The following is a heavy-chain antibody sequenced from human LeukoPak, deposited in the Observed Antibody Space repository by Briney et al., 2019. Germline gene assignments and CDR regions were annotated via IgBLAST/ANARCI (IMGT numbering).Heavy chain of an antibody. CDR2: FGPKRGDT. J-gene: IGHJ3*02. Sequence: ASVKVSCKASGYTFTDYFIHWVRQAPGQGLEWMGWFGPKRGDTSYLQRFQGRVTVTRDTSISTAYMELSRLRSDDTAVYYCGINRLGKALDMWGQGTMVTVSS. CDR1: GYTFTDYF. V-gene: IGHV1-2*02. D-gene: IGHD7-27*01. CDR3: GINRLGKALDM.